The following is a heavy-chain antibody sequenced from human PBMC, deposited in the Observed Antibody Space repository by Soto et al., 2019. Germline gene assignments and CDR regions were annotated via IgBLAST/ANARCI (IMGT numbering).Heavy chain of an antibody. D-gene: IGHD6-19*01. CDR2: ISAYNGNT. Sequence: ASVKVSCKASGYTFTSYGISWVRQAPGQGLEWMGWISAYNGNTNYAQKLQGRVTMTTDTSTSTAYMELRSLRSDDTAVYYCARVRRQWLVHYLDYWGQGTLVTVSS. CDR3: ARVRRQWLVHYLDY. CDR1: GYTFTSYG. J-gene: IGHJ4*02. V-gene: IGHV1-18*01.